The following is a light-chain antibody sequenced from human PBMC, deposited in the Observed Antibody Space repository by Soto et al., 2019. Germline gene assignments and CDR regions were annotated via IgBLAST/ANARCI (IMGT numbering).Light chain of an antibody. CDR3: AAWDDSLSGFVV. J-gene: IGLJ2*01. Sequence: QSVLTQPPSASGTPGQRVTISCSGSSSNIGSNYVYWYQQLPGTAPKLLIYRNNQRPSGVPDRFSGSKSGTSASLAISGLRSEDEADYYCAAWDDSLSGFVVFGGGIKVTVL. CDR1: SSNIGSNY. CDR2: RNN. V-gene: IGLV1-47*01.